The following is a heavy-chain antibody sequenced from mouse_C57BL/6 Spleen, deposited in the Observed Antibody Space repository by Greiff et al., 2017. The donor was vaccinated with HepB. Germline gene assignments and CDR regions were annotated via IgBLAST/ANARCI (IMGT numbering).Heavy chain of an antibody. CDR2: IYPGSGNT. D-gene: IGHD2-3*01. CDR1: GYTFTDYY. CDR3: ARGGGYLYYYAMDY. Sequence: QVQLKQSGAELVRPGASVKLSCKASGYTFTDYYINWVKQRPGQGLEWIARIYPGSGNTYYNEKFKGKATLTAEKSSSTAYMQLSSLTSEDSAVYFCARGGGYLYYYAMDYWGQGTSVTVSS. V-gene: IGHV1-76*01. J-gene: IGHJ4*01.